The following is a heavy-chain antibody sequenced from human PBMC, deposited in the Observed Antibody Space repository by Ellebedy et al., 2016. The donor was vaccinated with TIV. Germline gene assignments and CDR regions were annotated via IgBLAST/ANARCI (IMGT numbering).Heavy chain of an antibody. CDR2: ISGSGGST. CDR1: GFTFSSYT. J-gene: IGHJ6*02. V-gene: IGHV3-23*01. CDR3: AKDRGDFAYGMDV. D-gene: IGHD3-10*01. Sequence: PGGSLRLSCAASGFTFSSYTMSWVRQAPGKGLEWVSAISGSGGSTYYADSVRGRFTIPRDNSKNTLYLQMNSLRAEDTAVYYCAKDRGDFAYGMDVWGQGTTVTVSS.